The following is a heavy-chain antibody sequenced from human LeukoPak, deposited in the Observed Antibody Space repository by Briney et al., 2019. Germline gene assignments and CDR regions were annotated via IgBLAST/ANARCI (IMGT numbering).Heavy chain of an antibody. J-gene: IGHJ4*02. D-gene: IGHD3-16*01. CDR2: IYSGGST. V-gene: IGHV3-53*01. CDR3: ATQQGGFDY. Sequence: PGGSLRLSFAASGFTFSSYDMSWVRQAPGKGLEWVSVIYSGGSTYYADSVKGRFTISRDNSKNTLYLQMNSLRAEDTAVYYCATQQGGFDYWGQGTLVTVSS. CDR1: GFTFSSYD.